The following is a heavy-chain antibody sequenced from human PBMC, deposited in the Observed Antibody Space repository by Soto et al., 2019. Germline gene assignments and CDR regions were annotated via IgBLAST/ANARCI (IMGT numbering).Heavy chain of an antibody. J-gene: IGHJ4*02. CDR2: IYHSGST. D-gene: IGHD2-21*01. CDR1: GGSISSGGYS. CDR3: ARGPPLLW. Sequence: ASETLSLTCAVSGGSISSGGYSWSWIRQPPGKGLECIGYIYHSGSTYYNPSLKSRVTISVDRSKNQFSLKLSSVTAADTAVYYCARGPPLLWWSQVTLVTVSS. V-gene: IGHV4-30-2*01.